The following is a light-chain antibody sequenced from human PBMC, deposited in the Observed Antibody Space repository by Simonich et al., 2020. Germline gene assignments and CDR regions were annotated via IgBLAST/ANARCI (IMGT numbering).Light chain of an antibody. J-gene: IGKJ2*01. Sequence: QMTQSPSAMSASVVDRVTITCPACQCISNYLAWFQQKPGKVPKLLIYASSSLQRGVQSRFSGSGSGTEFTLTISSLQPEDFATYYFLQHNSYPYTFGQGTKLEIK. CDR3: LQHNSYPYT. CDR2: ASS. CDR1: QCISNY. V-gene: IGKV1-17*03.